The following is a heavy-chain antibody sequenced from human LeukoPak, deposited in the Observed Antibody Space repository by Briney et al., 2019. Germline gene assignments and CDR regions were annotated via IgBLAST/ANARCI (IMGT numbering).Heavy chain of an antibody. CDR1: GFTFSSYA. CDR2: ISGSSSYI. CDR3: ARDDLPSGSYSLNAFDI. D-gene: IGHD1-26*01. Sequence: TGGSLRLSCAASGFTFSSYAMSWVRQAPGKGLEWVSSISGSSSYIYYADSVKGRFTISRDNAKNSLYLQMNSLRAEDTAVYYCARDDLPSGSYSLNAFDIWGQGTMVTVSS. V-gene: IGHV3-21*01. J-gene: IGHJ3*02.